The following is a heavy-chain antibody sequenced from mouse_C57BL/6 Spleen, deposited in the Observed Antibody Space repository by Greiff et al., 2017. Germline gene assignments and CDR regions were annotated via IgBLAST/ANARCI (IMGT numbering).Heavy chain of an antibody. CDR1: GYTFTSYW. J-gene: IGHJ3*01. CDR3: ARRGGYSAWFAY. CDR2: INPNNGGT. D-gene: IGHD1-1*02. Sequence: QVQLQQPGTELVKPGASVKLSCKASGYTFTSYWMHWVKQRPGQGLEWIGDINPNNGGTIYNQKFKGKATLTVDKSSSTAYMELRSLTSEDTAVYYCARRGGYSAWFAYWGQGTLVTVSA. V-gene: IGHV1-53*01.